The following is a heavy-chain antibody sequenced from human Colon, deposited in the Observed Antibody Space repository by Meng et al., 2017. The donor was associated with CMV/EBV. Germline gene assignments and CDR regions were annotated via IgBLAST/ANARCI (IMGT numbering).Heavy chain of an antibody. CDR1: GFTFSSYE. V-gene: IGHV3-48*03. J-gene: IGHJ4*02. Sequence: GGSLRLSCAASGFTFSSYEMNWVRQAPGKGLEWVSYISSSCSTIYYADSVKGRFTISRDNAKNSLYLQMNSLRAEDTAVYYCASPRYYSSSSFDFDYWGQGTLVTVSS. CDR3: ASPRYYSSSSFDFDY. CDR2: ISSSCSTI. D-gene: IGHD6-6*01.